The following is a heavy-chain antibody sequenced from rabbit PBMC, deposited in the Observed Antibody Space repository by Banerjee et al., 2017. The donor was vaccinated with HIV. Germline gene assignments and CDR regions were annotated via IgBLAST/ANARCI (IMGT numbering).Heavy chain of an antibody. D-gene: IGHD4-2*01. CDR2: IYTGSGST. CDR1: GFSFISSYY. Sequence: QQVVESGGDLVKPGASLTLTCTASGFSFISSYYMCWVRQAPGKGLEWIGCIYTGSGSTWYASWAKGRFTISKTSSTTVTLQMTSLTAADTATYFCARDAGYVGSNLWGPGTLVTVS. CDR3: ARDAGYVGSNL. J-gene: IGHJ4*01. V-gene: IGHV1S40*01.